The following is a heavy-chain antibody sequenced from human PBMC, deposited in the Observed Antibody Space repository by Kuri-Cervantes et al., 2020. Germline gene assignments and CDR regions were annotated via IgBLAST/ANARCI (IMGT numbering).Heavy chain of an antibody. CDR1: GNTFSTYD. D-gene: IGHD3-22*01. CDR2: MNPNSGNT. V-gene: IGHV1-8*02. J-gene: IGHJ3*02. Sequence: ASVKVSCKASGNTFSTYDINWVRQATGQGLEWMGWMNPNSGNTGYAQKFQGRVTMTRNTSISTAYMELSSLRSEDTAVYYCARGRTYYYDSSGYRYVHGRGAFDIWGQGTMVTVSS. CDR3: ARGRTYYYDSSGYRYVHGRGAFDI.